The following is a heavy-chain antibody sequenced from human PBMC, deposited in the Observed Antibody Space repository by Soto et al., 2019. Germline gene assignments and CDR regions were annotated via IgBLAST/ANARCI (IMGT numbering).Heavy chain of an antibody. J-gene: IGHJ6*02. CDR1: GGSISSYY. V-gene: IGHV4-59*08. CDR3: ARHIEVGELCAAPYYYGMDV. D-gene: IGHD3-10*01. Sequence: QVQLQESGPGLVKPSETLSLTCTVSGGSISSYYWSWIRQPPGKGLEWIGYIYYSGSTNYNPSLSSRVTISVETSKNPFSLTLSSVTAANTAVYYWARHIEVGELCAAPYYYGMDVWGQGTTVTVSS. CDR2: IYYSGST.